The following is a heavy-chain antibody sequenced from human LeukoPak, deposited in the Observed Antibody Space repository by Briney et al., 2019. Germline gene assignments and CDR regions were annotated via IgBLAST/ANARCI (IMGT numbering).Heavy chain of an antibody. Sequence: PGGSLRLSCAASGFTFSNYWMSWVRQAPGKGLEWLANLNQDGSEIYYVDSVKGRFTISRDNGKNSLYLQINSLRADDTAVYYCARDQGSMIVVRTTNCFFDLWGRGTLVTVSS. CDR2: LNQDGSEI. D-gene: IGHD3-22*01. CDR1: GFTFSNYW. J-gene: IGHJ2*01. CDR3: ARDQGSMIVVRTTNCFFDL. V-gene: IGHV3-7*01.